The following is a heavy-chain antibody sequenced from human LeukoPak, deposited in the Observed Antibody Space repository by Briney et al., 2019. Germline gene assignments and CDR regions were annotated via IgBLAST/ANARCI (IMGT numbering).Heavy chain of an antibody. Sequence: GGSLRLSCAASGFTFTTYWMSWVRQLPGKGLEWVANINQDGTEKYYVDSVKGRFTISRDNAKNSLDLQMNSLRVEDTGIYYCVRVAKYYYGSETYYFFEHWGQGTPVTASS. CDR2: INQDGTEK. V-gene: IGHV3-7*01. CDR1: GFTFTTYW. J-gene: IGHJ4*02. CDR3: VRVAKYYYGSETYYFFEH. D-gene: IGHD3-10*01.